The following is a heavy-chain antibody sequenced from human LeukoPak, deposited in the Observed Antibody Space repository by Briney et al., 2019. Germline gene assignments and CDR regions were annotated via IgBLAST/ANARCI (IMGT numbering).Heavy chain of an antibody. Sequence: SSETLSLTCAVYGGSFSGYYWGWIRQPPGKGLEWIGEINHSGSTNYNPPLKSRATISVDTSKNQFSLKLSSVTAADTAVYYCARASAPYYYYYMDVWGKGTTVTVSS. CDR1: GGSFSGYY. J-gene: IGHJ6*03. V-gene: IGHV4-34*01. CDR3: ARASAPYYYYYMDV. D-gene: IGHD3-10*01. CDR2: INHSGST.